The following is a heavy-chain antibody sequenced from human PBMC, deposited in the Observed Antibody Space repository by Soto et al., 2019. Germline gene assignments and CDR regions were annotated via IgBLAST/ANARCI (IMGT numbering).Heavy chain of an antibody. D-gene: IGHD3-16*01. CDR2: IYYSGST. CDR1: GGSISSSSYY. V-gene: IGHV4-39*01. Sequence: PSETLSLTCTVSGGSISSSSYYWGWIRQPPGKGLEWIGSIYYSGSTYYNPSLKSRVTISVDTSKNQFSLKLSSVTAAGTAVYYCARHRGPGSPYGMDVWGQGTTVTVSS. J-gene: IGHJ6*02. CDR3: ARHRGPGSPYGMDV.